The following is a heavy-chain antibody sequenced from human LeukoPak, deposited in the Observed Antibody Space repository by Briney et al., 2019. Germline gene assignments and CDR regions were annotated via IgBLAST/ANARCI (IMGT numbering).Heavy chain of an antibody. Sequence: SETLSLTCTVSGGSINSGSYYWNWIRQPPGKGLEWIGEINHSGSTNYNPSLKSRVTISVDTSKNQFSLELSSVTAADTAVFYCARALGTSFDYWGQGTLVTVSS. J-gene: IGHJ4*02. D-gene: IGHD3-16*01. CDR1: GGSINSGSYY. CDR2: INHSGST. V-gene: IGHV4-39*07. CDR3: ARALGTSFDY.